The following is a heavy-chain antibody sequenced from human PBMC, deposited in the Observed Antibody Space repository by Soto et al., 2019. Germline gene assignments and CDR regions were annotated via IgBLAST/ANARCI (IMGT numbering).Heavy chain of an antibody. Sequence: ASVKVSCKASGYTFTGYYMHWVRQAPGQGLEWMGWINPNSGGTNYAQKFQGWVTMTRDTSISTAYMELSRLRSDDTAVYYCARADFSSTSCYVGGYYYYYGMDVWGQGTTVTVSS. V-gene: IGHV1-2*04. CDR3: ARADFSSTSCYVGGYYYYYGMDV. J-gene: IGHJ6*02. CDR2: INPNSGGT. D-gene: IGHD2-2*01. CDR1: GYTFTGYY.